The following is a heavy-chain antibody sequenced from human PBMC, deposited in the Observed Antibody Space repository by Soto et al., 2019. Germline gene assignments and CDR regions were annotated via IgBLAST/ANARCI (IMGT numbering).Heavy chain of an antibody. V-gene: IGHV4-31*03. CDR2: IYYSGST. CDR3: AREGAAPYYYYGMDV. CDR1: GGSISSGGYF. Sequence: SETLSLTCTVSGGSISSGGYFWSWIRQHPGKGLEWIGFIYYSGSTYYNPSLKSRVTISVDTSKNQFSLKLSSVTAADTAVYYCAREGAAPYYYYGMDVWGQGATVTVSS. D-gene: IGHD6-6*01. J-gene: IGHJ6*02.